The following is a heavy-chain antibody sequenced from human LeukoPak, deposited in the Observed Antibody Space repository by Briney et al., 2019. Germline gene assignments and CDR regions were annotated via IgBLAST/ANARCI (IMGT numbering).Heavy chain of an antibody. CDR2: IYPGDSDT. CDR1: GYSFTSYW. D-gene: IGHD6-13*01. V-gene: IGHV5-51*01. CDR3: ARLLAAAGTRYNWFDP. J-gene: IGHJ5*02. Sequence: GESLKISCKGSGYSFTSYWIGWVRQMPGKGLEWMGIIYPGDSDTRYSPSFQGQVTISTDKSISTAYLQWSSLKASDTAMYYCARLLAAAGTRYNWFDPWGQGTLVTVSS.